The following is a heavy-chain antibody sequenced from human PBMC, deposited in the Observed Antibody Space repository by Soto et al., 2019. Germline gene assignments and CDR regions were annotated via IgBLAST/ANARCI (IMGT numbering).Heavy chain of an antibody. CDR3: ARDQLEGKWFDP. CDR1: GGSISSGGYS. Sequence: QLQLQESGSGLVRPSQTLSLTCAVSGGSISSGGYSWNWIRQPPGKGLEWIGYIYHSGNTLYNPSLKSRVTISVDKSKIQFSLKLRSVTAADTAVYYCARDQLEGKWFDPLCQGTLVTVSS. D-gene: IGHD1-1*01. CDR2: IYHSGNT. J-gene: IGHJ5*02. V-gene: IGHV4-30-2*01.